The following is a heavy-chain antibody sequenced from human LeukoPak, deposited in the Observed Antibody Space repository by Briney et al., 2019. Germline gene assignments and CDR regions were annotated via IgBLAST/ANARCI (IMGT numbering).Heavy chain of an antibody. CDR3: ARRGAVAGHFDY. D-gene: IGHD6-19*01. V-gene: IGHV4-4*02. Sequence: SETLSLTCAVSGGSISSSNWSSWVRQPTGKGLEWIGEIYHSGSTNYNPSLKSRLTISVDKSKNQFSLKLSSVTAADTAVYYCARRGAVAGHFDYWGQGTLFTVSS. J-gene: IGHJ4*02. CDR1: GGSISSSNW. CDR2: IYHSGST.